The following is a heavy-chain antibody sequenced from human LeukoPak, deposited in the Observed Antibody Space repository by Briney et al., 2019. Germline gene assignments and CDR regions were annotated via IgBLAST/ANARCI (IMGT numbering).Heavy chain of an antibody. Sequence: PGGSLRLSCAASGFTFSSYSMNWVRQAPGKGLEWVSHLSGSSGTIYYADSVKGRFSISRDNAKNSLYLQMNSLRDEDTAVYYCARELPLGNNYGYAFDMWGQGTMVAVSS. V-gene: IGHV3-48*02. J-gene: IGHJ3*02. CDR3: ARELPLGNNYGYAFDM. CDR2: LSGSSGTI. CDR1: GFTFSSYS. D-gene: IGHD1/OR15-1a*01.